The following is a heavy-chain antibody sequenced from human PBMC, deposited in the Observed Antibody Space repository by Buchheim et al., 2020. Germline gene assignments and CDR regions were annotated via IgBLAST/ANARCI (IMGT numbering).Heavy chain of an antibody. CDR2: ISYDGSNK. V-gene: IGHV3-30*18. J-gene: IGHJ6*02. Sequence: QVQLVESGGGVVQPGRSLRLSCAASGFTFSSYGMHWVRQAPGKGLEWVAVISYDGSNKYYADSVKGRFTISRDNSKNTLYLPMNSLRAEDTAVYYCAKDTNGDYSNYYYYYGMDVWGQGTT. D-gene: IGHD4-17*01. CDR1: GFTFSSYG. CDR3: AKDTNGDYSNYYYYYGMDV.